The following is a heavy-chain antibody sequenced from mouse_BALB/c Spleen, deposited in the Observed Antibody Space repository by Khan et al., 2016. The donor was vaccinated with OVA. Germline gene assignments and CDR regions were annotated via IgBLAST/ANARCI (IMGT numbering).Heavy chain of an antibody. V-gene: IGHV1S136*01. J-gene: IGHJ2*01. D-gene: IGHD6-1*01. CDR3: ARGTWQSYYFDY. CDR1: GYIFTNYV. CDR2: INPYNGGT. Sequence: EVQLQQSGPELVKPGASVKMSCKASGYIFTNYVLHWVKQKSGQGLEWIGNINPYNGGTKYNEKFKGKATLASDKSSSTAYMELSSQTSEDSAVSYCARGTWQSYYFDYWGQGTTLTLSS.